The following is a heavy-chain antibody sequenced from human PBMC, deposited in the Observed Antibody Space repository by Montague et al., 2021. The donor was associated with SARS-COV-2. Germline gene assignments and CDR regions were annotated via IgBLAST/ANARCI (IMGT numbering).Heavy chain of an antibody. CDR3: ARREYSYGWGD. CDR1: GGPISGSSDY. D-gene: IGHD5-18*01. V-gene: IGHV4-39*01. CDR2: VDYSRNT. Sequence: SETLSLTCTVTGGPISGSSDYWGWIRQSPGKGLEWIASVDYSRNTYYSPSLKSRLTISVDTSKNPFSLKLNSVTAADTALYYCARREYSYGWGDWGQGTLVTVSS. J-gene: IGHJ4*02.